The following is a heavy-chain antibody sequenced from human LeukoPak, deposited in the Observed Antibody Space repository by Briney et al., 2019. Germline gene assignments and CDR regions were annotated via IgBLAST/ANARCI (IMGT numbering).Heavy chain of an antibody. CDR1: GGSISSIYFY. Sequence: TSETLSLTCTVPGGSISSIYFYWAWIRQPPGKGLEWIGSIYYSGNTYYNPSLKSRVTISVDTSKNQFSLKLSSVTAADTAVYFCTRDTGTTGEVKFDPWGQGTLVTVSS. CDR2: IYYSGNT. CDR3: TRDTGTTGEVKFDP. V-gene: IGHV4-39*07. D-gene: IGHD4-17*01. J-gene: IGHJ5*02.